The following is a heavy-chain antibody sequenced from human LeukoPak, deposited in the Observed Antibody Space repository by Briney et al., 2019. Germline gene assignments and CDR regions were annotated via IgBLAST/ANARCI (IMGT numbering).Heavy chain of an antibody. CDR1: GFTFIDYD. V-gene: IGHV3-13*01. Sequence: GGSLRLSCAGSGFTFIDYDMHWVRQVIGKGLEWVSAIGMRGDTHYSVSVKSRFTISRENAGSSLYLQINRPRAEDTAVYYCARGGIQVSGIDEFDYWGQGTLVTVSS. D-gene: IGHD6-19*01. J-gene: IGHJ4*02. CDR2: IGMRGDT. CDR3: ARGGIQVSGIDEFDY.